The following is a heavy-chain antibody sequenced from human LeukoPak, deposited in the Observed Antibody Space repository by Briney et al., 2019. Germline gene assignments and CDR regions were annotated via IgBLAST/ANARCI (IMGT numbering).Heavy chain of an antibody. CDR2: IKTKTDGGTT. D-gene: IGHD3-10*01. CDR3: TTLYGSGNYY. J-gene: IGHJ4*02. V-gene: IGHV3-15*01. Sequence: NPGGSLRLSCVGSGFTFSNAWMSWVRQAPGKGVEWVGQIKTKTDGGTTDSAATVNGRFTISRDDSKNTLYLQMNSLKTEDTAMYYCTTLYGSGNYYWGQGTLVTVSS. CDR1: GFTFSNAW.